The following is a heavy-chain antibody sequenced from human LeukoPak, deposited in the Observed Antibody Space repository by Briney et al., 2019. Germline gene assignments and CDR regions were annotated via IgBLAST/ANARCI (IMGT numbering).Heavy chain of an antibody. CDR3: TRDISIRVPFDI. J-gene: IGHJ4*02. V-gene: IGHV4-61*02. CDR2: VYTSGNT. D-gene: IGHD2-21*01. Sequence: SETLSLTCTVSGVSITNGNFYWSWIRQPAGKGLEWLGRVYTSGNTIYNPSLRGRVTISLDTSTNQFSLRLSSVTAADTAVYYCTRDISIRVPFDIWGQGALVSVSS. CDR1: GVSITNGNFY.